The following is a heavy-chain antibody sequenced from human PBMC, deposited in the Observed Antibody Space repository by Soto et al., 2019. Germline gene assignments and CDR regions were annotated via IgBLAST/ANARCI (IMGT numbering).Heavy chain of an antibody. CDR2: ISNTGSTI. CDR3: TREGGYHVDY. J-gene: IGHJ4*02. CDR1: GFTFSDYY. D-gene: IGHD3-16*01. V-gene: IGHV3-11*01. Sequence: PXGSLRLSCAASGFTFSDYYMSWSRQAPGKGLEWVSYISNTGSTIFYADSVKGRFTVSRDNTKNSLYLQINSLRAEDTAVYYCTREGGYHVDYWGQGTLVTVS.